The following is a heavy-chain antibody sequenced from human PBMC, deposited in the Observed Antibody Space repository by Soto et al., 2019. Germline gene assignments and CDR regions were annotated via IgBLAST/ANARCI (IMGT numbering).Heavy chain of an antibody. Sequence: EVQLLESGGGLVQPGGSLRLSCAASGFTFSSYAMSWVRQAPGKGLEWVSAISGSGGSTYYADSVKGRFTISRDNSKNMLYLQMNSVRAEDTAVYYCASGPYCGGDCYSSDYWGQGTLVTVSS. D-gene: IGHD2-21*02. CDR3: ASGPYCGGDCYSSDY. V-gene: IGHV3-23*01. CDR2: ISGSGGST. CDR1: GFTFSSYA. J-gene: IGHJ4*02.